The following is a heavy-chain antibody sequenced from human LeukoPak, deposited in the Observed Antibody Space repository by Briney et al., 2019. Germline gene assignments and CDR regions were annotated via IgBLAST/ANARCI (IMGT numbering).Heavy chain of an antibody. D-gene: IGHD5-24*01. CDR2: ISRSGDST. CDR3: ARDSDGYNSGRYDY. Sequence: GGFLRLSCAASGFTFSSYAMHWVRQAPGKGLEFVSAISRSGDSTYYANSVKGRFTISRDNSKNTLYLQMGSLRPEDMAVYYCARDSDGYNSGRYDYWGQGTLVTVSS. J-gene: IGHJ4*02. CDR1: GFTFSSYA. V-gene: IGHV3-64*01.